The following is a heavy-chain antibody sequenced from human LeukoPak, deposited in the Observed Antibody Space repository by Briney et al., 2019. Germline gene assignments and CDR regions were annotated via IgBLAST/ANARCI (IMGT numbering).Heavy chain of an antibody. Sequence: SETLSLTCTVSGGSISSSGCYWGWVRQPPGKGLERNGSIYYSGSTWATPSLRRRVTLSVGTSKNQFSLKLSSVTAADTAVYYCARQTHHSSGYYIDYWGQGTLGTVSA. CDR3: ARQTHHSSGYYIDY. V-gene: IGHV4-39*01. D-gene: IGHD3-22*01. CDR1: GGSISSSGCY. J-gene: IGHJ4*02. CDR2: IYYSGST.